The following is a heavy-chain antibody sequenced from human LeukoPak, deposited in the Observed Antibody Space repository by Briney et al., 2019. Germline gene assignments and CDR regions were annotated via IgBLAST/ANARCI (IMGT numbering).Heavy chain of an antibody. J-gene: IGHJ4*02. CDR2: IYTSGST. CDR1: GGSISSHY. Sequence: PSETLSVTCTVSGGSISSHYWSWIRQPAGKGLEWIGRIYTSGSTNYNPSLKSRVTMSVDTSKNQFSLKLSSVTAADTAVYYCARDLGAYYDSGGYFDYWGQGTLVTVSS. D-gene: IGHD3-22*01. V-gene: IGHV4-4*07. CDR3: ARDLGAYYDSGGYFDY.